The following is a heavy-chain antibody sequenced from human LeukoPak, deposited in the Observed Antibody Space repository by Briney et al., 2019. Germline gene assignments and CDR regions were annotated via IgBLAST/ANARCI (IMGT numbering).Heavy chain of an antibody. V-gene: IGHV4-34*01. CDR2: INHSGST. Sequence: PSETLSLTCAVYGGSFSGYYWGWIRQPPGKGLEWIGEINHSGSTNYNPSLKSRVTISVDTSKNQFSLKLSSVTAADTAVYYCARVGGWYEDYWGRGTLVTVSS. J-gene: IGHJ4*02. D-gene: IGHD6-19*01. CDR3: ARVGGWYEDY. CDR1: GGSFSGYY.